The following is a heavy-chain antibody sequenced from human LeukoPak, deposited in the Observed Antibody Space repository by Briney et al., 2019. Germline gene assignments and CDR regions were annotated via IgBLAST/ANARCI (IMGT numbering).Heavy chain of an antibody. D-gene: IGHD6-13*01. CDR1: GYTFTSYG. J-gene: IGHJ4*02. CDR2: ISAYNGNT. V-gene: IGHV1-18*03. CDR3: ARGSSSLGDLNIID. Sequence: GASVKVSCKASGYTFTSYGISWVRQAPGQGLEWMGWISAYNGNTNYAQKLQGRVTMTRNTSISTAYMELSSLRSEDMAVYYCARGSSSLGDLNIIDWGQGTLVTVSS.